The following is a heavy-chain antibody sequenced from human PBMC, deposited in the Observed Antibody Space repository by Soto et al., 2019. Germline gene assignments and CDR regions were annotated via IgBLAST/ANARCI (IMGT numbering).Heavy chain of an antibody. Sequence: GASVKVSCKDSGYTLTELSMHWVRQAPGKGLEWMGGFDPEDGETIYAQKFQGRVTMTEDTSTDTAYMELSSLRSEDTAVYYCAGRATVTTYYYYYGMDVWGQGTTVTVSS. V-gene: IGHV1-24*01. CDR3: AGRATVTTYYYYYGMDV. J-gene: IGHJ6*02. CDR1: GYTLTELS. CDR2: FDPEDGET. D-gene: IGHD4-17*01.